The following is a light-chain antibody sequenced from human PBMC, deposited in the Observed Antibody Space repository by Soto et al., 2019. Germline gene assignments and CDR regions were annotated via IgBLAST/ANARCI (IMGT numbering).Light chain of an antibody. Sequence: QSALTQPASVSGSPGQSITISCTGTSSDVGNYNLVSWYQQHPGKAPKLMIYEVTKRPSGVSDRFSGSKSGNTASLTISGLQAEDEADYYCCSYVGSSTYVFATGTQLTVL. CDR2: EVT. CDR1: SSDVGNYNL. CDR3: CSYVGSSTYV. V-gene: IGLV2-23*02. J-gene: IGLJ1*01.